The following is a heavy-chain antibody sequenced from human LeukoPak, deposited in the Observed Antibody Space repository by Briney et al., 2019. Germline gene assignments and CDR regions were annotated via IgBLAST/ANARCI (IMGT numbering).Heavy chain of an antibody. CDR1: GASSSNHF. CDR2: ISRSGHT. J-gene: IGHJ4*02. D-gene: IGHD3-10*01. CDR3: ARLSFGDSHFDQ. V-gene: IGHV4-59*08. Sequence: SETLSLTCSVSGASSSNHFWSWIRQPPGKGLEWLGSISRSGHTNYNPSLKSRVTMSVATSKNHFSLNLTSVTAADTAICYCARLSFGDSHFDQWGQGTLVSVSS.